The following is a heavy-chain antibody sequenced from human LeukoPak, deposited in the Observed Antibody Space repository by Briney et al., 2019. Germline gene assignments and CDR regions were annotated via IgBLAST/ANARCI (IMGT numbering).Heavy chain of an antibody. J-gene: IGHJ4*02. CDR1: GGSISSYY. D-gene: IGHD6-13*01. CDR3: ARSGSSSSWFY. V-gene: IGHV4-59*01. CDR2: IYYSGST. Sequence: SETLSLTCTVSGGSISSYYWSWIRQPPGKGLEWIGYIYYSGSTNYNPSLKSRVTISVDTSKNQFSLKLSSVTAADTAVYYCARSGSSSSWFYWGQGTLVTVSS.